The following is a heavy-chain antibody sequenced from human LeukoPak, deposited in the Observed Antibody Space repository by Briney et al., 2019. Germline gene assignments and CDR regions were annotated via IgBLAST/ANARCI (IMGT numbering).Heavy chain of an antibody. CDR1: GDSISSTSYY. D-gene: IGHD3-10*01. J-gene: IGHJ4*01. CDR3: ASRVYGLGSFNY. CDR2: IYNSGTT. V-gene: IGHV4-39*01. Sequence: SEALSLTCTVSGDSISSTSYYWDWIRQPPGKGLEWIGSIYNSGTTYYNPSLKSRVTISVDTSKNQFSLKVSSVTAADTAVYYCASRVYGLGSFNYWGQGTLVTVSS.